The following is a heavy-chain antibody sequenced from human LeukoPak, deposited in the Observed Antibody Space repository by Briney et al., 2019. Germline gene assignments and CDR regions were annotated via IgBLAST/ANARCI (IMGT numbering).Heavy chain of an antibody. V-gene: IGHV4-31*03. CDR1: GGSISSGGSY. D-gene: IGHD6-13*01. Sequence: SQSLSLTCTVPGGSISSGGSYWGWIRQHPGKGLEWFGYINYRGSTYYNPPLKSRVTISVDTSKNLYALKLSAVTAADRAVYFCAGPEYRRCWYVFDYWGQGTLVNVSS. CDR3: AGPEYRRCWYVFDY. CDR2: INYRGST. J-gene: IGHJ4*02.